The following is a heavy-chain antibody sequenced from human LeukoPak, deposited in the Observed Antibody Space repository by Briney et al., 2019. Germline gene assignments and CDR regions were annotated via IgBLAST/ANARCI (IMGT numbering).Heavy chain of an antibody. J-gene: IGHJ4*02. CDR2: MYYSGSK. Sequence: KTSETLSLTCNVSGYFIGNGYYWGWIRQPPGKGLQWIGSMYYSGSKYYNPSLKSRVSMSVDMSKNQVSLKLYSVTAADTAVYYCASIGVRGANVDYWGQGTLVTVSS. CDR3: ASIGVRGANVDY. D-gene: IGHD3-10*01. V-gene: IGHV4-38-2*02. CDR1: GYFIGNGYY.